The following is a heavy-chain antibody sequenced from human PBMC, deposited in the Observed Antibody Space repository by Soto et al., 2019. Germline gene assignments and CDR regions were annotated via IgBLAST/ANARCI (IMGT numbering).Heavy chain of an antibody. Sequence: QVQLVQSGAEVKKPGASVKVSCKASGYTFTSYGISWVRQAPGQGLEWMGWISAYNGNTNYAQKLQGRVTMTTDTPTSTAYMDRRSLRSDDAAVYYCARDRGTPRSPNNWFDPWGQGTLVTVSS. J-gene: IGHJ5*02. V-gene: IGHV1-18*01. CDR1: GYTFTSYG. CDR3: ARDRGTPRSPNNWFDP. CDR2: ISAYNGNT. D-gene: IGHD6-6*01.